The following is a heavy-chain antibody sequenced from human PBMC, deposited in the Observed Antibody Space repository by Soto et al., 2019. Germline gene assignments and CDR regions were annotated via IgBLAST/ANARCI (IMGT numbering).Heavy chain of an antibody. Sequence: QVHLVQSGAELKKPGSSVRVSCKASGDTLNFYTINWVRQAPGLGLEWMGRTNPILSMSNSALKFQGRLSISADKSTSTAYMDLRSLRFDDTPVYYCATSYGSGSQAFDYWGQGALVTVSS. CDR1: GDTLNFYT. V-gene: IGHV1-69*02. J-gene: IGHJ4*02. D-gene: IGHD3-10*01. CDR3: ATSYGSGSQAFDY. CDR2: TNPILSMS.